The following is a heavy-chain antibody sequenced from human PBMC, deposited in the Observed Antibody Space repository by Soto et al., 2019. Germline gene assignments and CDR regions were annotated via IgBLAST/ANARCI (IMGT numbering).Heavy chain of an antibody. Sequence: GGSLRLSCAASGFTHNSYWMHWVRQAPGMGLVWVSRISPDGSGATYADSVKGRVTISRDDAKNTLYLQMNSLRVEDTAVYYCARGAVAGQVVALFDPWGQGTLVTVSS. J-gene: IGHJ5*02. V-gene: IGHV3-74*03. CDR1: GFTHNSYW. D-gene: IGHD6-19*01. CDR2: ISPDGSGA. CDR3: ARGAVAGQVVALFDP.